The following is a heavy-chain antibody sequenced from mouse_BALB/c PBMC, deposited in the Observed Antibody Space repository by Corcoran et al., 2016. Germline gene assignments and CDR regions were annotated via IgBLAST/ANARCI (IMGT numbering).Heavy chain of an antibody. CDR3: ASTGGYYFDY. CDR2: IDPANGNT. V-gene: IGHV14-3*02. CDR1: GFNIKDTY. J-gene: IGHJ2*01. Sequence: EVQLQQSGAELVKPGASVKLSCTASGFNIKDTYMHWVKQRPKQGLEWIGRIDPANGNTKYDPKFQGKATITADTSSNTAYLQLSSLTSEDTAVYYWASTGGYYFDYWGQGTTLTVSS.